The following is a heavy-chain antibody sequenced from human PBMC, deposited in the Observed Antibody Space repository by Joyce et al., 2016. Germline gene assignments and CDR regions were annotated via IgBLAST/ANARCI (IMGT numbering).Heavy chain of an antibody. D-gene: IGHD3-16*01. CDR3: ARDRPFGHTDDLDY. V-gene: IGHV3-53*02. J-gene: IGHJ4*02. CDR2: LHTGGDT. CDR1: GFSVSRHF. Sequence: EVHLVETGGGLIQPGGSLRLSCAASGFSVSRHFMNWVRQAPGKGLEWLSILHTGGDTFYADSVEGRFIISRDSSKNTLYLQMNSLRVEDTAVYYCARDRPFGHTDDLDYWGQGTLVTVSS.